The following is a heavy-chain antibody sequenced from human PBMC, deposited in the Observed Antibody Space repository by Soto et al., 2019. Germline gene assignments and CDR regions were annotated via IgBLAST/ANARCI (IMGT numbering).Heavy chain of an antibody. D-gene: IGHD4-17*01. V-gene: IGHV4-4*02. CDR3: ARDLRGGGMDV. Sequence: SETLSLTCAVSGGSIISSNWWSFVRQPPGKGLEWIGEIYHSGSTNYNPSLKSRVTISVDKSKNQFSLKLSSVTAADTAVYYCARDLRGGGMDVWGQGTTVTVSS. CDR2: IYHSGST. J-gene: IGHJ6*02. CDR1: GGSIISSNW.